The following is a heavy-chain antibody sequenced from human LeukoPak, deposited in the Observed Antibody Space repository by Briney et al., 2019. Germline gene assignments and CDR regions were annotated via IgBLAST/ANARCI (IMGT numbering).Heavy chain of an antibody. CDR2: INHSGST. V-gene: IGHV4-30-4*01. J-gene: IGHJ4*02. Sequence: PSQTLSLTCTVSGGSISSGDYYWSWIRQPPGKGLEWIGEINHSGSTNYNPSLKSRVTISVDTSKNQFSLKLSSVTAADTAVYYCASRRPRSGYYTGILPAFDYWGQGTLVTVSS. CDR3: ASRRPRSGYYTGILPAFDY. CDR1: GGSISSGDYY. D-gene: IGHD3-3*01.